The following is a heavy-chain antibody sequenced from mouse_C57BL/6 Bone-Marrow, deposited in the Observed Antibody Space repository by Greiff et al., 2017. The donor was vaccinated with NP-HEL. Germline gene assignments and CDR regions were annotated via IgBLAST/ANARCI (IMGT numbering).Heavy chain of an antibody. D-gene: IGHD1-1*01. CDR2: IDPANGNT. Sequence: VHVKQSVAELVRPGASVKLSCTASGFNIKNTYMHWVKQRPEQGLEWIGRIDPANGNTKYAPKFQGKATITADTSSNTAYLQLSSLTSEDTAIYYCARITTVVARGGYFDYWGQGTTLTVSS. V-gene: IGHV14-3*01. J-gene: IGHJ2*01. CDR3: ARITTVVARGGYFDY. CDR1: GFNIKNTY.